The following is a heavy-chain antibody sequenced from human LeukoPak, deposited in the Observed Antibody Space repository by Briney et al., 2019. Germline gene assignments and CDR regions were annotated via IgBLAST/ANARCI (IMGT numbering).Heavy chain of an antibody. J-gene: IGHJ5*01. CDR2: ISSSSSYI. CDR1: GFTFSSYN. V-gene: IGHV3-21*01. Sequence: GGSLRLSCAASGFTFSSYNMNWVRQAPGKGLEWVSSISSSSSYIYYADSVKGRFTTTRDNAKRSLYLQMNSLRAEETAVYYCARDWLSCDSNGCYPAFDSWGQGTLVTVSS. CDR3: ARDWLSCDSNGCYPAFDS. D-gene: IGHD3-22*01.